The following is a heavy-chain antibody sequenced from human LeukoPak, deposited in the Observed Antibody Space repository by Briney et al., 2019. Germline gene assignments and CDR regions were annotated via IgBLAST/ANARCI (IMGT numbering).Heavy chain of an antibody. CDR2: INTDGSST. CDR3: ASPGYCSSTNCYYYYYYMDV. J-gene: IGHJ6*03. Sequence: GGSLRLSCAASGFTFSSYWMHWVRQVPGKGLIWVSSINTDGSSTTYADSVKGRFTISRDNAKNTLYLQMNSLRAEDTAVYFCASPGYCSSTNCYYYYYYMDVWGKGTTVTVSS. CDR1: GFTFSSYW. V-gene: IGHV3-74*01. D-gene: IGHD2-2*01.